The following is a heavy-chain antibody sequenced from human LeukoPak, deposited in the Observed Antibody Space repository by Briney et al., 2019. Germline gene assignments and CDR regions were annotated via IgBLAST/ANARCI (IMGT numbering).Heavy chain of an antibody. V-gene: IGHV4-39*01. CDR3: ATSNLRWIQLWHFDY. D-gene: IGHD5-18*01. J-gene: IGHJ4*02. CDR1: SCSISSSSYY. Sequence: SETLSLTCTVSSCSISSSSYYWGWIRQPPGKGLEWIGSSYYSGSTYYNPSRKSRVSITVDTSVNLFSMKLSSVTAADTAVYYCATSNLRWIQLWHFDYWGQGTLVTVS. CDR2: SYYSGST.